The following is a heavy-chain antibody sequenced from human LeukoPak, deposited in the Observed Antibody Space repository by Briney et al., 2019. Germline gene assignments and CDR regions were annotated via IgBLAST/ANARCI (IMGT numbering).Heavy chain of an antibody. D-gene: IGHD3-9*01. CDR1: GFTFSSYG. CDR2: ISYDGSNK. Sequence: GRSLRLSCAASGFTFSSYGMHWVRQAPGKGLEWVAVISYDGSNKYYADSVKGRFTISRDNSKNTLYLQMNSLRAEGTAVYYCAKTLREFYDWLLPDYWGQGTLVTVSS. J-gene: IGHJ4*02. V-gene: IGHV3-30*18. CDR3: AKTLREFYDWLLPDY.